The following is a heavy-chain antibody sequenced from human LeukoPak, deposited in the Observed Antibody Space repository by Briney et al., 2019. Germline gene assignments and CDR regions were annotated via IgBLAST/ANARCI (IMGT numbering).Heavy chain of an antibody. J-gene: IGHJ4*02. D-gene: IGHD1-26*01. CDR2: ISAYNGNT. CDR3: ARALGELLTDY. Sequence: ASVKVSCKASGYTFTSYGISWVRQAPGQGLESMGWISAYNGNTNYAQKLQGRVTMTTDSSSSTAYMELRSLTSDDTAVYYCARALGELLTDYWGQGTLVTVSS. V-gene: IGHV1-18*01. CDR1: GYTFTSYG.